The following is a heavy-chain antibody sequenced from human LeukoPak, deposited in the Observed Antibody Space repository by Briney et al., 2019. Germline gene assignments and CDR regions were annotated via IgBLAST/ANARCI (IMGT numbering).Heavy chain of an antibody. J-gene: IGHJ4*02. Sequence: GGSLRLSCAASGFTFDDYAMHWVRQAPGKGLEWVSGISWNSGSIGYADSVKGRFTISRDNAKNSLYLQMNSLRAEDTALYYCAKDMTLLNYDTLTGLDYWGQGTLVTVSS. D-gene: IGHD3-9*01. CDR2: ISWNSGSI. V-gene: IGHV3-9*01. CDR3: AKDMTLLNYDTLTGLDY. CDR1: GFTFDDYA.